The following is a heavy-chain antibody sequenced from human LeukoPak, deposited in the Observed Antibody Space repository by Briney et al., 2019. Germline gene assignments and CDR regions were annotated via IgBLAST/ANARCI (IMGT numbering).Heavy chain of an antibody. CDR3: ARGRQEYYYDSSGYYSKLYNWFDP. CDR2: IYYSGST. D-gene: IGHD3-22*01. J-gene: IGHJ5*02. Sequence: MSSETLSLTCTVSGGSISSGGYYWSWIRQHPGKGLEWIGYIYYSGSTYYNPSLKSRVTISVDTSKNQFSLKLSSVTAADTAVYYCARGRQEYYYDSSGYYSKLYNWFDPWGQGTLVTVSS. CDR1: GGSISSGGYY. V-gene: IGHV4-31*03.